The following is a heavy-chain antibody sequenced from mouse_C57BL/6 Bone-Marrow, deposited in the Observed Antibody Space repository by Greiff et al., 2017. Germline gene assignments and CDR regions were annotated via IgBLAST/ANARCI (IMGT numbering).Heavy chain of an antibody. V-gene: IGHV5-6*01. CDR3: ARHGQLTYYAMDY. CDR1: GFTFSSYG. J-gene: IGHJ4*01. D-gene: IGHD3-2*02. CDR2: ISSGGSYT. Sequence: EVMLVESGGDLVKPGGSLKLSCAASGFTFSSYGMSWVRQTPDKRLEWVATISSGGSYTYYPDSVKGRFTISRDNAKNTLYLQMSSLKSEDTAMYYCARHGQLTYYAMDYWGQGTSVTVSS.